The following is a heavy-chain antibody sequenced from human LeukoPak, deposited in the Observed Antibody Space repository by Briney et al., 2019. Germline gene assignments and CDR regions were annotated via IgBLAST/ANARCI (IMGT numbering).Heavy chain of an antibody. D-gene: IGHD6-19*01. Sequence: SETLSLTCTISGDSISTFYWSWIRPSPGKGLEWIGDVNLSGSTNYNPSLHYNPSLKSRVSISIDPSKNQFSLKLSSVTAADTAVYYCARGVWLARDYWGQGTLVTVSS. CDR3: ARGVWLARDY. CDR2: VNLSGST. J-gene: IGHJ4*02. CDR1: GDSISTFY. V-gene: IGHV4-59*01.